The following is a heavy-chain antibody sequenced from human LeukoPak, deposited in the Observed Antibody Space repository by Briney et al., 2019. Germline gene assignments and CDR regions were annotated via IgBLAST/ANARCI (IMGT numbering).Heavy chain of an antibody. CDR3: ASLRSTHYHFHY. CDR1: GFTVSSNY. V-gene: IGHV3-53*01. J-gene: IGHJ4*02. Sequence: GGSLRRSCAASGFTVSSNYMSWVRQAPGKGLEWVSVIYSGGSTYYADSVKGRFTISRDNSKNMLYLQMNSLTAEDTAVYYCASLRSTHYHFHYWGQGTLVTVSS. D-gene: IGHD1-26*01. CDR2: IYSGGST.